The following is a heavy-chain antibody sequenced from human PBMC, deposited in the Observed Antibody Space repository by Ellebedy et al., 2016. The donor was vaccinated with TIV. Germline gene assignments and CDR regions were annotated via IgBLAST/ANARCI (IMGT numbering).Heavy chain of an antibody. CDR3: ASGRRAAAILDY. V-gene: IGHV1-18*04. D-gene: IGHD6-13*01. CDR2: ISAYNGNT. Sequence: ASVKVSCXASGYPFTSNGISWVRQAPGQGLEWMGWISAYNGNTNYAQKLQGRVTMTTDTSTSTAYMELRSLRSDDTAVYYCASGRRAAAILDYWGQGTLVTVSS. CDR1: GYPFTSNG. J-gene: IGHJ4*02.